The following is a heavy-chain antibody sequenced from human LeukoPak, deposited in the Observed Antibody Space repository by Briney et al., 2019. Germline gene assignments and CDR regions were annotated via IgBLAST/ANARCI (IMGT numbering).Heavy chain of an antibody. CDR3: AKDGSGSYFDY. J-gene: IGHJ4*02. Sequence: PGGSLRLSCTASGFTFSIYAIHWVRQAPGKGLEWVAVISYDGSNKYYADSVKGRFTISRDNSKNTLYLQMNSLRAEDTAVYYCAKDGSGSYFDYWGQGTLVTVSS. D-gene: IGHD1-26*01. V-gene: IGHV3-30*04. CDR2: ISYDGSNK. CDR1: GFTFSIYA.